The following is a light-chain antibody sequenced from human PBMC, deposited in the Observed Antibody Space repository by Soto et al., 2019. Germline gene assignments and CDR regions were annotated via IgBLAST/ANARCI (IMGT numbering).Light chain of an antibody. V-gene: IGKV1-5*01. CDR3: QQYNSYPIT. CDR2: DAS. CDR1: QSISSW. J-gene: IGKJ5*01. Sequence: DIQMTQSPSTLSSSVGYRATITCRASQSISSWLAWYQQKPGKAPKLLIYDASSLESGVPSRFSGSGSGTEFTLTISSLQPDDFATYYCQQYNSYPITFGQGTRLEIK.